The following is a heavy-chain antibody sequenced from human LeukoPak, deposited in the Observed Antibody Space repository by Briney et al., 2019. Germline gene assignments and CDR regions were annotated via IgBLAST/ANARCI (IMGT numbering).Heavy chain of an antibody. J-gene: IGHJ4*02. CDR2: IIPILGIA. V-gene: IGHV1-69*04. D-gene: IGHD6-19*01. CDR3: ATLADGYSSGWYRGTNDY. CDR1: GGTFSSYA. Sequence: SVKASCKASGGTFSSYAISWVRQAPGQGLEWMGRIIPILGIANYAQKFQGRVTMTEDTSTDTAYMKLSSLRSEDTAVYYCATLADGYSSGWYRGTNDYWGQGTLVTVSS.